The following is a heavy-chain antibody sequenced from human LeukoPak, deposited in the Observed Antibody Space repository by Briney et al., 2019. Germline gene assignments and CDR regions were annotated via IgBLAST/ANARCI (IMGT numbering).Heavy chain of an antibody. CDR2: ITSTSGYI. D-gene: IGHD1-26*01. CDR1: GFAFSTYS. V-gene: IGHV3-21*06. J-gene: IGHJ4*02. Sequence: GESLRLSCAASGFAFSTYSMNWVRQAPGKGLEWVSSITSTSGYIYYAESVKGRFSISRDNAKNLLYLQMNSLRAEDTAVYYCARVGGGSHYFDYWGQGILATVSS. CDR3: ARVGGGSHYFDY.